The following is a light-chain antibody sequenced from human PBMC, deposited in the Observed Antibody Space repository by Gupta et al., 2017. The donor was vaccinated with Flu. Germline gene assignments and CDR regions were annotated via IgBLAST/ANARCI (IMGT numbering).Light chain of an antibody. CDR3: QQSYSTLRGT. Sequence: DIQMTQSPSSLSASVGDRVTITCRASQSISSYLNWYQQKPGKAPKLLIYAASSLQSGVPSRFSGSGSGTDFTLTISSLQPEDFATYYYQQSYSTLRGTFGQGTRLEIK. CDR1: QSISSY. J-gene: IGKJ5*01. CDR2: AAS. V-gene: IGKV1-39*01.